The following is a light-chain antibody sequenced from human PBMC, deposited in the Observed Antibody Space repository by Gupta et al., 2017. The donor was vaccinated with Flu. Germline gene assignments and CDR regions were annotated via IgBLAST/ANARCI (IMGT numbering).Light chain of an antibody. CDR3: CSYTTSYTLV. CDR2: EVS. V-gene: IGLV2-14*01. CDR1: NNDVGCYNF. Sequence: QSALTQPASGSGSPGQSITISCTGTNNDVGCYNFVSWYQQHPGKAPKLIIYEVSNRPSGVSNRFSGSKSGNTASLTISGLQAEDEAEYYCCSYTTSYTLVFGGGTKLTVL. J-gene: IGLJ3*02.